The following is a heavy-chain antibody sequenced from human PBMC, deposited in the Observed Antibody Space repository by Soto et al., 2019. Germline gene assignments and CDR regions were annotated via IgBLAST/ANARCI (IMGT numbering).Heavy chain of an antibody. V-gene: IGHV4-39*01. J-gene: IGHJ6*03. CDR1: GGSISSSSYY. CDR3: ARHVKLELRYYYYYYMDV. Sequence: SETLSLTCTVSGGSISSSSYYWGWIRQPPGKGLEWIGSIYYSGSTYYNPSLKSRVTISVDTSKNQFSLKLSSVTAADTAVHYCARHVKLELRYYYYYYMDVWGKGTTVTVSS. D-gene: IGHD1-7*01. CDR2: IYYSGST.